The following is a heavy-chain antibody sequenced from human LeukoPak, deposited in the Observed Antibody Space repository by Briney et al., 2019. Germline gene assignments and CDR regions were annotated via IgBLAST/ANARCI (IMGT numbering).Heavy chain of an antibody. V-gene: IGHV3-7*03. Sequence: PGGSLRLSCAASGFTFGSYWMSWVRPAPGKGLEWVANIKQDGSEKYYVDSVKGRFTISRDNAKNSLYLQMNSLRAEDTAVYYCARAKSLFDSWGQGTLVTVSS. CDR1: GFTFGSYW. D-gene: IGHD3-10*01. CDR2: IKQDGSEK. J-gene: IGHJ4*02. CDR3: ARAKSLFDS.